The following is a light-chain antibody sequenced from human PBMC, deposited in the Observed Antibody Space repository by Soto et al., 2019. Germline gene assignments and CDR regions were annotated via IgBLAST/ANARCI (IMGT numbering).Light chain of an antibody. V-gene: IGLV2-14*01. J-gene: IGLJ1*01. CDR1: SSDIGGYNY. CDR2: EVT. Sequence: QSALAQPASVSGSPGQSITISCTGGSSDIGGYNYVSWYQQHPGRAPRLLILEVTNRPSGVPDRFSGSKSGNTASLSIRGLQAEDEADYFCSSYPSKTPTYVFGNGTKAT. CDR3: SSYPSKTPTYV.